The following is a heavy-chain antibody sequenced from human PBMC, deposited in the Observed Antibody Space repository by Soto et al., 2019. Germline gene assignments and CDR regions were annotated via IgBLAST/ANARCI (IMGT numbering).Heavy chain of an antibody. V-gene: IGHV3-30*18. J-gene: IGHJ4*02. D-gene: IGHD1-26*01. Sequence: PGGSLRLSCAASGFTFSSYGMHWVRQAPGKGLEWVAVMSYDGSNKYYADSVKGRFTISRDNSKNTLYLQMNSLRAEDTAVYYCAKEWEILSRGPVLFDYWGKGTLVTVSS. CDR2: MSYDGSNK. CDR1: GFTFSSYG. CDR3: AKEWEILSRGPVLFDY.